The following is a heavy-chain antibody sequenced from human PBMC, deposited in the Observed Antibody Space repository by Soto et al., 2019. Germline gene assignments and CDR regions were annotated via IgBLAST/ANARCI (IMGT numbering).Heavy chain of an antibody. J-gene: IGHJ4*02. V-gene: IGHV3-30*18. Sequence: GGSLRLSCAASGFTFSSYGMHWVRQAPGKGLEWVAVISYDGSNKYYADSVKGRFTISRDNSKNTLYLQMNSLRAEDTAVYYCAKAGYSGYDWLDYWGQGTLVTVSS. CDR3: AKAGYSGYDWLDY. CDR2: ISYDGSNK. CDR1: GFTFSSYG. D-gene: IGHD5-12*01.